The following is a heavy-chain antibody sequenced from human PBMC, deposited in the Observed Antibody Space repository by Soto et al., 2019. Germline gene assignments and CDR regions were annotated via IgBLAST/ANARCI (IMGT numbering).Heavy chain of an antibody. J-gene: IGHJ4*02. D-gene: IGHD3-10*01. V-gene: IGHV3-66*01. CDR2: IYSGGST. CDR1: GFTVSSNY. CDR3: ARDHEYGSGSY. Sequence: GGSLRLSCAASGFTVSSNYMSWVRQAPGKGLEWVSVIYSGGSTYYADSVKGRFTISRDNSKNTLYLQMNSLRAEDTAVYYCARDHEYGSGSYWGQGTLVTVSS.